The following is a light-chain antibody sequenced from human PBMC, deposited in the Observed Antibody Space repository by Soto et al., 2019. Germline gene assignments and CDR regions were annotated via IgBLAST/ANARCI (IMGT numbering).Light chain of an antibody. CDR1: QSVSNN. J-gene: IGKJ4*01. Sequence: QSPATLSASPGERATLSCRVSQSVSNNLAWYQQKSGQAPRLLIYGASTRATGIPATFSGSGSGTEFTLTISSLQPEDSAVYYCQQFNVWPLTFGGGTKVDIK. CDR3: QQFNVWPLT. CDR2: GAS. V-gene: IGKV3-15*01.